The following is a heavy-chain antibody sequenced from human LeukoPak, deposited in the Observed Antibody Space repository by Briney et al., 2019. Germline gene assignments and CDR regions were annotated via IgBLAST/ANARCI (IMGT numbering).Heavy chain of an antibody. CDR2: ISNDGNNK. CDR3: IRGLPSTLSFDH. Sequence: GGSLRLSCAASGFTFSSHGMHWVRQAPGKGLEWVAVISNDGNNKYYADSVKGRFTISRDNSKNTVDLQMNSPRAEDTALYYCIRGLPSTLSFDHWGQGTRVTVSS. D-gene: IGHD2-2*01. J-gene: IGHJ4*02. CDR1: GFTFSSHG. V-gene: IGHV3-30-3*01.